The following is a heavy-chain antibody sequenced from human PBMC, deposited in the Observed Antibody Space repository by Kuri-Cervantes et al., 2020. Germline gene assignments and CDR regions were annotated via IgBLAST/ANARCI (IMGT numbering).Heavy chain of an antibody. CDR1: GFTFSSYA. Sequence: GGSLRLSCAASGFTFSSYAMHWVRQAPGKGLEWVAVISYDGSNKYYADSVKGRFTISRDNSKNTLYLQMNSLRAGDTAVYYCARAYLYYDFWSGYPIWGQGTLVTVSS. V-gene: IGHV3-30-3*01. CDR3: ARAYLYYDFWSGYPI. D-gene: IGHD3-3*01. CDR2: ISYDGSNK. J-gene: IGHJ4*02.